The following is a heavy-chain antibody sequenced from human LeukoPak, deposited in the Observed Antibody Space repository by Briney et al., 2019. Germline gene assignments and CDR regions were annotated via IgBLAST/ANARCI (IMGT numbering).Heavy chain of an antibody. Sequence: GGSLRLSCAASGFTFSDYYMSWIRQAPGKGPEWVSYISSSGSTIYYADSVKGRFTISRDNAKNSLYLQMNSLRAEDTAVYYCARGNVDIVATITNYWGQGTLVTVSS. CDR2: ISSSGSTI. D-gene: IGHD5-12*01. CDR3: ARGNVDIVATITNY. J-gene: IGHJ4*02. V-gene: IGHV3-11*04. CDR1: GFTFSDYY.